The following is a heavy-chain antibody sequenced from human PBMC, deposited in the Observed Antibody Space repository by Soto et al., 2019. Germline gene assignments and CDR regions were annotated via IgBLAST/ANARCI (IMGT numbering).Heavy chain of an antibody. CDR2: MNPNSGNT. D-gene: IGHD3-3*01. CDR1: GYTFTSYD. J-gene: IGHJ4*02. Sequence: QVQLVQSGAEVKKPGASVKVSCKASGYTFTSYDINWVRQATGQGLEWMGWMNPNSGNTGYAQKFQGRVTMTRNTSISTAYMELSSLRAEDTVVYYCARGNIPLRFLRYWGQGTLVTVSS. CDR3: ARGNIPLRFLRY. V-gene: IGHV1-8*01.